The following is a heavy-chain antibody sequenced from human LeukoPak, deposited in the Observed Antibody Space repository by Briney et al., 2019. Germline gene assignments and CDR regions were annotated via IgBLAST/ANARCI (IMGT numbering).Heavy chain of an antibody. CDR3: ARGIKPGLGEPPAY. Sequence: ASETLSLTCSVAGGSFSTYYWSWIRQPPGKGLEWIGYINYSGSTTYNPSLKSRVTISVDTSKSQCSLQLRSVTAADTAVYYCARGIKPGLGEPPAYWGEGALVTVSS. CDR1: GGSFSTYY. D-gene: IGHD3-10*01. J-gene: IGHJ4*02. V-gene: IGHV4-59*01. CDR2: INYSGST.